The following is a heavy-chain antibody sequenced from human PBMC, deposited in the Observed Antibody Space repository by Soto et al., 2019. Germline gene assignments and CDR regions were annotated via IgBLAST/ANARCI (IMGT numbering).Heavy chain of an antibody. CDR1: GYTLTELS. V-gene: IGHV1-24*01. Sequence: GASVKVSCKVSGYTLTELSMHWVRQAPGKGLEWMGGFDPEDGETIYAQKFQGRVTMTEDTSTDTAYMELSSLRSEDKAVYYCAKAPKTVPVVVVSTYAFDIWGQGHMVTVSS. D-gene: IGHD3-22*01. J-gene: IGHJ3*02. CDR2: FDPEDGET. CDR3: AKAPKTVPVVVVSTYAFDI.